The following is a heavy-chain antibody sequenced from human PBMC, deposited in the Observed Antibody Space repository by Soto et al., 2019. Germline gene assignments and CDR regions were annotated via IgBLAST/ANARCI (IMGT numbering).Heavy chain of an antibody. D-gene: IGHD1-1*01. CDR2: LYDVDGT. J-gene: IGHJ3*01. CDR1: GLTVSGKKY. CDR3: ASWHEREHAYDV. V-gene: IGHV3-53*01. Sequence: DVQLVESGGGLIQPGESLRLSCAAFGLTVSGKKYVAWVRQAPGKGLGWISALYDVDGTYYADSVKGRFTTSSDSSKTTVYLQMNGLRPDDTGVYYCASWHEREHAYDVWGRGTTVTVAS.